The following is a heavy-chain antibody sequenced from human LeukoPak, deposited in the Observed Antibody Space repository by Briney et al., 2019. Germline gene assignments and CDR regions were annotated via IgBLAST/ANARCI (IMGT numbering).Heavy chain of an antibody. CDR1: GGSISTHF. CDR3: ARDGYSGSSLFDY. Sequence: SETLSLTCTVSGGSISTHFWSWIRQPPGKGLEWIGYIHYTGSTNYNPSLKSRVTMSVDTSKNQFSLKLSSVTAADTAVYYCARDGYSGSSLFDYWGQGTLVTVS. V-gene: IGHV4-59*11. CDR2: IHYTGST. D-gene: IGHD1-26*01. J-gene: IGHJ4*02.